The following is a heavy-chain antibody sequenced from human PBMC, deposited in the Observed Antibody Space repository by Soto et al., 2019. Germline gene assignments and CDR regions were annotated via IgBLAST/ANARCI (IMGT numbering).Heavy chain of an antibody. CDR3: AKDRNNLLTGYFPDGLTASP. CDR1: GFTFSSYG. V-gene: IGHV3-23*01. D-gene: IGHD3-9*01. Sequence: EVQLLESGGGLVQPGGSLRLSCAASGFTFSSYGMTWVRQAPGKGLQWVSAISGSGGSTYYADSVKGRFTISRDNSKNPLYLQMNSLRAEDTALYYCAKDRNNLLTGYFPDGLTASPWGQGTLVTVSS. CDR2: ISGSGGST. J-gene: IGHJ5*02.